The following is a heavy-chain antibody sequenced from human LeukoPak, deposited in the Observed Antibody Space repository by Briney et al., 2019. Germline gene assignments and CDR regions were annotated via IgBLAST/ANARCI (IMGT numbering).Heavy chain of an antibody. CDR3: ARDPTKQWLAVARFVY. Sequence: ASVKVSCKASGYTFTRYDMQWVRQAPGQGLEWMRIINPSGDSTSYAQKFQGRVTMTRDTSTSTAYMELSRLRSEDTAVYYCARDPTKQWLAVARFVYRGQGTLVTVSS. CDR2: INPSGDST. D-gene: IGHD6-19*01. V-gene: IGHV1-46*01. J-gene: IGHJ4*02. CDR1: GYTFTRYD.